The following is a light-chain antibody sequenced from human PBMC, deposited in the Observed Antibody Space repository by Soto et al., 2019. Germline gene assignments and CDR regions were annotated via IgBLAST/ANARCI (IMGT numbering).Light chain of an antibody. V-gene: IGKV3D-15*01. Sequence: EIVLTQFPGTLSLSPGETATLSCRASHSVDSNYLAWYQQKPGQAPRPLIYGTSNRATGIPDRFSGSGSGTDFTLTISSLQSEDFAVYYCQQYNNWPWTFGQGTKVDIK. CDR3: QQYNNWPWT. J-gene: IGKJ1*01. CDR2: GTS. CDR1: HSVDSN.